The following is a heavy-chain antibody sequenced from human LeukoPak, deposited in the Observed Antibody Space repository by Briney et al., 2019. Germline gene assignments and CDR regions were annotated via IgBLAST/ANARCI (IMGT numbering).Heavy chain of an antibody. J-gene: IGHJ5*02. V-gene: IGHV1-3*01. Sequence: ASVKVSCTASGVTFSSYAMHWVRQAPGQRLEWMGWINAGNGNTKYSQKFQGRVTITRDTSASTAYMELSSLRSEDTAVYYCARERRGWFDPWGQGTLVTVSS. CDR3: ARERRGWFDP. D-gene: IGHD3-10*01. CDR1: GVTFSSYA. CDR2: INAGNGNT.